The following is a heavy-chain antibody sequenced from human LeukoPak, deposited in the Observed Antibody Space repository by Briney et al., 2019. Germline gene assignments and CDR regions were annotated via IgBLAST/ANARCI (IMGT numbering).Heavy chain of an antibody. CDR1: GFTFSSYE. CDR3: VLVVRGVISY. Sequence: PGGSLRLSCAASGFTFSSYEMNWVRQAPGKGLEWVSYISSSGSTIYYADSVKGRFTISRDNAKNSLYLQMNSLRAEDTAVYYCVLVVRGVISYWGQGTLVTVSS. CDR2: ISSSGSTI. D-gene: IGHD3-10*01. V-gene: IGHV3-48*03. J-gene: IGHJ4*02.